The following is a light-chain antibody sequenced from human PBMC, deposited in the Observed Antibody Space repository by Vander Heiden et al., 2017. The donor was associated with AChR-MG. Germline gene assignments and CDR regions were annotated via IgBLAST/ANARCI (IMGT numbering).Light chain of an antibody. V-gene: IGKV3-20*01. CDR1: QSVSSSY. CDR2: GAS. Sequence: EIVFTQSPGTLSLSPGERATLSCRASQSVSSSYLAWYQQKPGQAPRLLIYGASYRATGTPDRFSGSGSVTDFTLTISRLEPEDFAVYYCQQYDSSPPMYTFGQGTKLEIK. J-gene: IGKJ2*01. CDR3: QQYDSSPPMYT.